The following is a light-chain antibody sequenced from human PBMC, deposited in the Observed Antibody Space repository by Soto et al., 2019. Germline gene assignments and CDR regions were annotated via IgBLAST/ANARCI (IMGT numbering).Light chain of an antibody. CDR2: DAS. J-gene: IGKJ4*01. CDR1: QSVSSY. V-gene: IGKV3-11*01. Sequence: EIVLTQSPATLSLSPGERATLSCRASQSVSSYLAWYQQKPGQAPRLLIYDASNRATGIPARFSGSGSGTDRTLTSSSLEPEDVSVYYCQQHSNWPPLLTFGGGTKVEIK. CDR3: QQHSNWPPLLT.